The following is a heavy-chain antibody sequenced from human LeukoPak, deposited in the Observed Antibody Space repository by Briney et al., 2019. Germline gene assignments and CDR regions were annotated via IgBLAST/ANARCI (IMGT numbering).Heavy chain of an antibody. CDR1: GFTFSSYS. CDR2: ISSSSSYI. Sequence: TGGSLRLSCAASGFTFSSYSMNWVRQAPGKGLEWVSSISSSSSYIYYADSVKGRFTISRDNAKNSLYLQMNSLRAEDTAVYYCARGAAVTTVAYYYYYGMDVWGQGTTVTVSS. J-gene: IGHJ6*02. CDR3: ARGAAVTTVAYYYYYGMDV. V-gene: IGHV3-21*01. D-gene: IGHD4-23*01.